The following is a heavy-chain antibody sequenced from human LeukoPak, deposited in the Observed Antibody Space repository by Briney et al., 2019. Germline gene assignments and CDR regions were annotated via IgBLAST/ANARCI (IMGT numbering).Heavy chain of an antibody. CDR3: ARETTVDAFDI. CDR2: ISSSSSYI. D-gene: IGHD4-17*01. J-gene: IGHJ3*02. CDR1: GFTFSSYS. Sequence: PGGSLRLSCAASGFTFSSYSMNWVRQAPGKGLEWVSSISSSSSYIYYADSVKGRFTISRDNAKNSLYLQMNSLRAENAAVYYCARETTVDAFDIWGQGTMVTVSS. V-gene: IGHV3-21*01.